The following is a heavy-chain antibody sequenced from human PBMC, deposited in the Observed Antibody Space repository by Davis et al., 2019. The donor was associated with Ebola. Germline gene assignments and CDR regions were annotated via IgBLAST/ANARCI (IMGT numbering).Heavy chain of an antibody. CDR2: IIPILGIA. CDR3: ARDLAVAPFDP. V-gene: IGHV1-69*04. CDR1: GGTFSSYA. D-gene: IGHD6-19*01. J-gene: IGHJ5*02. Sequence: SVKVSCKASGGTFSSYAISWVRQAPGQGLEWMGRIIPILGIANYAQKLQGRVTMTTDTSTSTAYMELRSLRSDDTAVYYCARDLAVAPFDPWGQGTLVTVSS.